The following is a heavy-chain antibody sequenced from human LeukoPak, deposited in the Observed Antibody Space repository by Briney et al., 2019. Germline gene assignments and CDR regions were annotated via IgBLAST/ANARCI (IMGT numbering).Heavy chain of an antibody. CDR1: GFSLSTSGVG. CDR2: IYWNDDK. V-gene: IGHV2-5*01. D-gene: IGHD3-9*01. Sequence: SGPTLVNPTQTLTLTCTISGFSLSTSGVGVGWIRQPPGKALEWLALIYWNDDKRYSPSLKSRLTITKDTSKNQVVLTMTNMDPVDTATYYCAHRQFGVLRYFDWLTNKGALDIWGQGTMVTVSS. CDR3: AHRQFGVLRYFDWLTNKGALDI. J-gene: IGHJ3*02.